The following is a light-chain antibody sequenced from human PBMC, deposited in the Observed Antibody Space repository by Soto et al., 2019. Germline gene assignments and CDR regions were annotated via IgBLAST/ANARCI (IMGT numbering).Light chain of an antibody. Sequence: QLVLTQPPSVSGAPGQTVTISCTGSSSNIGAGFDVHWYQQLPGTAPKVFIYGNSNRPSGVPDRFSGSKSGTSASLAISGLRSDDEADYFCATWDDSLNGFYVFGTGTKLTVL. CDR1: SSNIGAGFD. CDR3: ATWDDSLNGFYV. V-gene: IGLV1-40*01. CDR2: GNS. J-gene: IGLJ1*01.